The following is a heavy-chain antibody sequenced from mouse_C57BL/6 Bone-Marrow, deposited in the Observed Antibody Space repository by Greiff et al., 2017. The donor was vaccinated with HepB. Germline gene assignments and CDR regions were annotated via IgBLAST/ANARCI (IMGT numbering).Heavy chain of an antibody. CDR1: GFNIKDDY. J-gene: IGHJ2*01. D-gene: IGHD1-3*01. CDR3: TTMSGSYFDY. CDR2: IDPENGDT. V-gene: IGHV14-4*01. Sequence: DVHLVESGAELVRPGASVKLSCTASGFNIKDDYMHWVKQRPEQGLEWIGWIDPENGDTEYASKFQGKATITADTSSNTAYLQLSSLTSEDTAVYYCTTMSGSYFDYWGQGTTLTVSS.